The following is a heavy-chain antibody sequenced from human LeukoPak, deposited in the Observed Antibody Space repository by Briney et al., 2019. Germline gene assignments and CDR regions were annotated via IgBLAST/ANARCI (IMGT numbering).Heavy chain of an antibody. Sequence: GGSLRLSCAASGFTVSTNYMSWVRQPPGKGLEWVSVIYSGGSTYYADSVKGRFAISRDNSKNTLYLQMNSLRAEDTAVYYCAKAYTYYYGSGSYYGHYYDMDVWGQGTTVTVSS. V-gene: IGHV3-53*01. CDR1: GFTVSTNY. D-gene: IGHD3-10*01. J-gene: IGHJ6*02. CDR2: IYSGGST. CDR3: AKAYTYYYGSGSYYGHYYDMDV.